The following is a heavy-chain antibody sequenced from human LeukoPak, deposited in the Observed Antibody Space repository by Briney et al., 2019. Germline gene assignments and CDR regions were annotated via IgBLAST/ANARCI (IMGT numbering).Heavy chain of an antibody. Sequence: GGSLRLSCTASGFTFGDYAMNWFRLAPGKGLEWVGFIRSKAYGGTPEYAAPVRGRFTISRDDSKNIAYLQMNSLKTEDTAVYYCTRTRGSGWYVDYWGQGTLVTVSS. CDR1: GFTFGDYA. CDR2: IRSKAYGGTP. J-gene: IGHJ4*02. V-gene: IGHV3-49*03. CDR3: TRTRGSGWYVDY. D-gene: IGHD6-19*01.